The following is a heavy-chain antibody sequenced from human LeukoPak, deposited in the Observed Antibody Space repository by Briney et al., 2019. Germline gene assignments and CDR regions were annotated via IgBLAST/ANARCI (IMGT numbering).Heavy chain of an antibody. CDR3: ARGGSRSYTSSTLDY. J-gene: IGHJ4*02. CDR2: VYYSGST. Sequence: SETLSLTCTVSSGSISTYYWNWIRQPPGKGLEWIGSVYYSGSTNYNPSLKSRVTISVVTSKNRFSLKLSSVTAADTAVFYCARGGSRSYTSSTLDYWGQGTLVTVSS. CDR1: SGSISTYY. D-gene: IGHD6-6*01. V-gene: IGHV4-59*01.